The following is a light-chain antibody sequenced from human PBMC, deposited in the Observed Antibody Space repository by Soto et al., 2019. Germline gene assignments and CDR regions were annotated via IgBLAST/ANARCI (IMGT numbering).Light chain of an antibody. Sequence: EIVLTQSPGTLSLSPGERATLSCRASQSVSSSFLAWYQQKPGQAPRLLIYGASSRATGIPDRFSGSGSGTDFTLTISRLEPEDFGVYYWQKYDSSPRTFGQGTKVEIK. J-gene: IGKJ1*01. CDR1: QSVSSSF. CDR2: GAS. CDR3: QKYDSSPRT. V-gene: IGKV3-20*01.